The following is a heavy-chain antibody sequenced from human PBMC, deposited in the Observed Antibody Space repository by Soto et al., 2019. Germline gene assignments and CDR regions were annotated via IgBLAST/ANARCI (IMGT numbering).Heavy chain of an antibody. CDR2: ISVSGGST. V-gene: IGHV3-23*01. CDR1: GFTFSSYA. D-gene: IGHD3-22*01. CDR3: GEDTDYDSSGYYGY. Sequence: GGSLRLSCAASGFTFSSYAMSWVRQAPGKGLEWVSAISVSGGSTYYADSVKGRFTISRDNSKNTLYLQMNSLRAEDTAVYYCGEDTDYDSSGYYGYWGQGTLVTVSS. J-gene: IGHJ4*02.